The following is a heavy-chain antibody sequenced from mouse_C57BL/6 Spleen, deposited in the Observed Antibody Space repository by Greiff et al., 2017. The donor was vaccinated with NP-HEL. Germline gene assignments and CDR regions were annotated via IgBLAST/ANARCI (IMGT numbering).Heavy chain of an antibody. J-gene: IGHJ3*01. CDR1: GYTFTDYY. Sequence: EVQLQQSGPELVKPGASVKISCKASGYTFTDYYMNWVQQSHGKSLEWIGDINPNNGGTSYNQQFKGKATLTVDKSSSTAYMELRSLTSEDSAVYYCARWDYSFAYWGQGTLVTVSA. CDR3: ARWDYSFAY. D-gene: IGHD2-4*01. CDR2: INPNNGGT. V-gene: IGHV1-26*01.